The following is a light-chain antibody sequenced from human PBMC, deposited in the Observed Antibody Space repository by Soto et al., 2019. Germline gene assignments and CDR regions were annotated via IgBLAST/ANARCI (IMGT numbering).Light chain of an antibody. CDR3: GTWDSSLSEYV. V-gene: IGLV1-51*01. CDR1: SSNIGNSY. CDR2: EDY. J-gene: IGLJ1*01. Sequence: QSVLTQPPSVSAAPGQKVTISCSGSSSNIGNSYVSWYEQLPGTAPKLLIYEDYKRPSGIPDRFSASKSGTSATLGITGLQTGDEADYFCGTWDSSLSEYVFGAGTKATVL.